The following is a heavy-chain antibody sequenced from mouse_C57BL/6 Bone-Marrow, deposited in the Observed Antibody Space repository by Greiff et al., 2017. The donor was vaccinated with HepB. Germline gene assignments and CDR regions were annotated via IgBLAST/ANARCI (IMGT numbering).Heavy chain of an antibody. CDR2: IYPGDGDT. Sequence: QVHVKQSGAELVKPGASVKISCKTSGYTFSTYWMNWVKQRPGKGLEWIGQIYPGDGDTNYNGKFKGKATLTADKSSSTAYMQLSSLTSEDSAVYFCARRLDYWGQGTSVTVSS. V-gene: IGHV1-80*01. CDR1: GYTFSTYW. CDR3: ARRLDY. J-gene: IGHJ4*01.